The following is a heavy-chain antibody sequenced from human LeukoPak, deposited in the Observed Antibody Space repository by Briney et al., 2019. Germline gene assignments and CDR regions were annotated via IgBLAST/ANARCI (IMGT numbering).Heavy chain of an antibody. CDR2: INTDGSTI. Sequence: GGSLRLSCAASGFTFGNYWMHWVRQVPGKGLVWVSRINTDGSTITYADSVKGRFTISRDNAKNKVYLQISSLRAEDTAVYYCARGDYGDYFAYWGQGTLIIVSS. J-gene: IGHJ4*02. D-gene: IGHD4-17*01. CDR1: GFTFGNYW. CDR3: ARGDYGDYFAY. V-gene: IGHV3-74*01.